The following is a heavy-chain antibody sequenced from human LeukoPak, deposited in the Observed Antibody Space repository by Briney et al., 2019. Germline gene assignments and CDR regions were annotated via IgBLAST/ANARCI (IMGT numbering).Heavy chain of an antibody. D-gene: IGHD6-19*01. J-gene: IGHJ4*02. CDR3: ARVGGSSGWYSDY. Sequence: GGSLRLSCAASGFTFSSYAMSWVRQAPGKGLEWVSAISGSGGSTYYADSVKGRFTISRDNSKNTLYLQMNSLRAEDTAVYYCARVGGSSGWYSDYWGQGTLVTVSS. CDR1: GFTFSSYA. CDR2: ISGSGGST. V-gene: IGHV3-23*01.